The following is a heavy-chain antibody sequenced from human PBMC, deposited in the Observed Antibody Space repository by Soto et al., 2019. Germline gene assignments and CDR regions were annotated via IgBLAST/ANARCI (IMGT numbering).Heavy chain of an antibody. D-gene: IGHD2-2*01. CDR3: ARTIPAAINSFDY. J-gene: IGHJ4*02. CDR2: IYYSGST. Sequence: QLQLQESGPGLVKPSETLSLTCTVSGGSISSSSYYWGWIRQPPGKGLEWIGSIYYSGSTYYNPSLKSRVTISVDTSKNQFSLKLSSVTAADTAVYYCARTIPAAINSFDYWGQGTLVTVSS. CDR1: GGSISSSSYY. V-gene: IGHV4-39*01.